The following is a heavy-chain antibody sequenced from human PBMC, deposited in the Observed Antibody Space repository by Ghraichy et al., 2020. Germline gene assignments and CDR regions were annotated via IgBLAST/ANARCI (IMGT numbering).Heavy chain of an antibody. CDR1: GFTFRTYA. CDR2: IGSAGLST. D-gene: IGHD5-18*01. V-gene: IGHV3-64D*06. Sequence: GGSLRLSCSASGFTFRTYAMYWVRQAPGKGLEFVSAIGSAGLSTYYAESVKGRFAISTDTSKNTLYLQMSSLRVEDTAVYYCVRVVPRKHAWLGYADFWGQGTLVTASS. J-gene: IGHJ4*02. CDR3: VRVVPRKHAWLGYADF.